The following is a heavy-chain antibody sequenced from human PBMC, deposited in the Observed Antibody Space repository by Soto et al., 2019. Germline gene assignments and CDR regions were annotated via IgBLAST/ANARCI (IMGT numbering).Heavy chain of an antibody. J-gene: IGHJ4*02. CDR1: GFIFTNYW. Sequence: EVQLVESGGGLVQPGGSLRLSCAASGFIFTNYWMHWVRQVTGKGLVWVSRINYDGSGTSYANSVKGRFTISRDNAKNTLYLQINSLSAEDTAVYYCALGQLSLEERIDYWGQGTLVTVSS. V-gene: IGHV3-74*01. CDR2: INYDGSGT. D-gene: IGHD3-16*02. CDR3: ALGQLSLEERIDY.